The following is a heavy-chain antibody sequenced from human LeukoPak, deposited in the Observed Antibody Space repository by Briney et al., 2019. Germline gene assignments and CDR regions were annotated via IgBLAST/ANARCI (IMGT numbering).Heavy chain of an antibody. V-gene: IGHV3-23*01. D-gene: IGHD6-19*01. Sequence: GGSLRLSCADSGFTFSSYAMSWVRQAPGKGLEWVSTISASGSSTYYADSVKGRFTISRDNSKSTLYVQMNSLRAEDTAVYYCAKVSSAWHIDYWGQGTLVTVSS. CDR2: ISASGSST. CDR1: GFTFSSYA. J-gene: IGHJ4*02. CDR3: AKVSSAWHIDY.